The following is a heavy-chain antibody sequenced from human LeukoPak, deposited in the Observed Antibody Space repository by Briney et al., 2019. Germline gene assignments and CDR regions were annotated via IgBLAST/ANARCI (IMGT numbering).Heavy chain of an antibody. CDR3: AIPYGIDAFDI. V-gene: IGHV1-2*02. CDR1: GYTFTGCY. J-gene: IGHJ3*02. Sequence: ASVKVSCKASGYTFTGCYMHWVRQAPGQGREWMGWINPNSGGTNYAQKFQGRVTMTRDTSISTAYMELSRLRSDDTAVYYCAIPYGIDAFDIWGQGTMVTVSS. D-gene: IGHD3-10*01. CDR2: INPNSGGT.